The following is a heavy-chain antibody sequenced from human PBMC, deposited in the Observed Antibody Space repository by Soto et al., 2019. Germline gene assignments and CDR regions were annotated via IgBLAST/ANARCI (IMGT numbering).Heavy chain of an antibody. CDR2: ISSSSSTI. V-gene: IGHV3-48*04. Sequence: PCRSLRLCCAALWGTCSSLSINRVLQAPGKGLEWVSYISSSSSTIYYADSVKGRFTISRDNAKNTLYLQMNSLRAEDTAVYYCTRGDSGSGLRLFDYWGQGALVTVSS. D-gene: IGHD3-10*01. J-gene: IGHJ4*02. CDR3: TRGDSGSGLRLFDY. CDR1: WGTCSSLS.